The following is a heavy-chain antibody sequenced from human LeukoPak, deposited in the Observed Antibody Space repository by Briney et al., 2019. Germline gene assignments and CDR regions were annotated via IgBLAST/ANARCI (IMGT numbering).Heavy chain of an antibody. Sequence: ASVKVSCKASGYTFTGYYMHWVRQAPGQGLEWMGWINTNTGNPTYAQGFTGRFVFSLDTSVSTAYLQISSLKAEDTAVYYCAREGFLEWLFAAHFDYWGQGTLVTVSS. CDR2: INTNTGNP. J-gene: IGHJ4*02. CDR3: AREGFLEWLFAAHFDY. V-gene: IGHV7-4-1*02. CDR1: GYTFTGYY. D-gene: IGHD3-3*01.